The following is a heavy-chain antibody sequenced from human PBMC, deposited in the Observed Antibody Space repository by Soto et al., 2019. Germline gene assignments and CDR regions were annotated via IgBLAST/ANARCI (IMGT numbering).Heavy chain of an antibody. CDR3: AREDYDDYYFDS. CDR1: GGTFSTYT. V-gene: IGHV1-69*08. J-gene: IGHJ4*02. Sequence: SVKVSCKASGGTFSTYTFSWVRQAPGQGLEWMGRIIPFVGTTNYAQKFQGRVTITADKSTSTAYMELSSLRSEDTAVYYCAREDYDDYYFDSWGQGTLVTVSS. D-gene: IGHD4-17*01. CDR2: IIPFVGTT.